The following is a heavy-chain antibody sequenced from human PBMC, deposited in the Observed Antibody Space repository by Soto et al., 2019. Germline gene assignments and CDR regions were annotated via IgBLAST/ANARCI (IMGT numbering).Heavy chain of an antibody. J-gene: IGHJ6*02. V-gene: IGHV3-30-3*01. CDR1: GFTFSSYA. CDR3: ASDPPLYSSSWYVTVFSRTNYYGMDV. CDR2: ISYDGSNK. D-gene: IGHD6-13*01. Sequence: GSLRLSCAASGFTFSSYAMHWVRQAPGKGLEWVAVISYDGSNKYYADSVKGRFTISRDNSKNTLYLQMNSLRAEDTAVYYCASDPPLYSSSWYVTVFSRTNYYGMDVWGQGTTVTVSS.